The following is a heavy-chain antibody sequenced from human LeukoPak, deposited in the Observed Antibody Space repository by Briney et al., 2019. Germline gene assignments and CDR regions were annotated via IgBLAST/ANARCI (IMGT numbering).Heavy chain of an antibody. Sequence: GGSLRLSCAASGFTFSSYAMSWVRQAPGKGLEWVSAISGSGGSTYYADSVKGRFTISRDNSKNTLYLQMNSLRAEDTAVYYCAKIFSFGSGWLTQYYFDYWGQGTLVTVSS. J-gene: IGHJ4*02. CDR3: AKIFSFGSGWLTQYYFDY. V-gene: IGHV3-23*01. CDR2: ISGSGGST. D-gene: IGHD6-19*01. CDR1: GFTFSSYA.